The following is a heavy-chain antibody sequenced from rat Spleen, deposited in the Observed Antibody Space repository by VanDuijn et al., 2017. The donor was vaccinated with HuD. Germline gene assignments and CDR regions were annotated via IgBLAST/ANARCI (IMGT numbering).Heavy chain of an antibody. CDR2: INSAGST. CDR1: GYSITSIYR. CDR3: ARWHYSAPFDY. D-gene: IGHD1-1*01. V-gene: IGHV3-3*01. J-gene: IGHJ2*01. Sequence: EVQLQESGPGLVKPSQSLSLTCSVTGYSITSIYRWNWIRKFPGNKLEWMGYINSAGSTNYNPSLKSRISITRDTSRNQFFLQVNSVTTEDTATYYCARWHYSAPFDYWGQGVMVTVSS.